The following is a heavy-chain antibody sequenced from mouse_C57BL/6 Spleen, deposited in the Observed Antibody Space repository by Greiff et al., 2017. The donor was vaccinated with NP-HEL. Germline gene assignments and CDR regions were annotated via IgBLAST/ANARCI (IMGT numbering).Heavy chain of an antibody. J-gene: IGHJ2*01. D-gene: IGHD1-1*01. Sequence: QVHVKQSGAELVKPGASVKLSCKASGYTFTEYTIHWVKQRPGQGLEWIGWIYPGSGSIKYNEKFKDKATLTGDKSSSTVYMELSRVTSEDSAVYFCARHEDIDYVSPPFDYWGQGTTLTVSS. CDR3: ARHEDIDYVSPPFDY. V-gene: IGHV1-62-2*01. CDR1: GYTFTEYT. CDR2: IYPGSGSI.